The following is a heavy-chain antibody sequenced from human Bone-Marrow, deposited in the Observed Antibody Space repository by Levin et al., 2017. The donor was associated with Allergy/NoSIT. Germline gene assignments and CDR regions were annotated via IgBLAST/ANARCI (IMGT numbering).Heavy chain of an antibody. D-gene: IGHD5-18*01. Sequence: GGSLRLSCAASGFTFSSYAMHWVRQAPGKGLEWVAVISYDGSNKYYADSVKGRFTISRDNSKNTLYLQMNSLRAEDTAVYYCAREGARWGYSYGSTPGTPDYWGQGTLVTVSS. J-gene: IGHJ4*02. CDR1: GFTFSSYA. CDR3: AREGARWGYSYGSTPGTPDY. CDR2: ISYDGSNK. V-gene: IGHV3-30-3*01.